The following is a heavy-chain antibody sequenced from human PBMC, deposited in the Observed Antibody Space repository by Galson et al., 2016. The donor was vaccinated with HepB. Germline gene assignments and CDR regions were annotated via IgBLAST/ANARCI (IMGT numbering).Heavy chain of an antibody. CDR1: GFTFGDYA. J-gene: IGHJ4*02. CDR3: TRAPPYYYDTSRYYFDY. Sequence: LRLSCAGSGFTFGDYAVSWFRQAPGKGLEWVGFSRSKAYIGTAEYAASVKGRFTISRDDGKSIAYLQMNSLEAVDTALYYCTRAPPYYYDTSRYYFDYWGQGTLVTVSS. V-gene: IGHV3-49*03. CDR2: SRSKAYIGTA. D-gene: IGHD3-22*01.